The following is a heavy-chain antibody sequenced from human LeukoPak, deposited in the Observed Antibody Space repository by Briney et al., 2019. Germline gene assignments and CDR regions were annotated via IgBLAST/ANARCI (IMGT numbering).Heavy chain of an antibody. CDR1: GGSISSYY. D-gene: IGHD3-22*01. J-gene: IGHJ4*02. Sequence: SETLSLTCTVSGGSISSYYWSWIRQPPGKGLEWIGNTYDSGSTNHNPSLKSRVTISVDTSKNQCSLKLSSVTAADTAVYYCARQSISGSSLSYFDYWGQGTLVNVSS. V-gene: IGHV4-59*01. CDR3: ARQSISGSSLSYFDY. CDR2: TYDSGST.